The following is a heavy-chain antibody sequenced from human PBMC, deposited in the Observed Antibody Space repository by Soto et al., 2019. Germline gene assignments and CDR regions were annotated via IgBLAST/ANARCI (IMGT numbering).Heavy chain of an antibody. V-gene: IGHV3-48*02. CDR3: ARYGIRRYDFWSGYQPHNYYGMDV. Sequence: GGSLRLSCAASGFTFSSYSMNWVRQAPGKGLAWVSYISSSSSTIYYADSVKGRFTISRDNAKNSLYLQMNSLRDEDTAEYYCARYGIRRYDFWSGYQPHNYYGMDVWGQGTTVTVSS. J-gene: IGHJ6*02. CDR2: ISSSSSTI. CDR1: GFTFSSYS. D-gene: IGHD3-3*01.